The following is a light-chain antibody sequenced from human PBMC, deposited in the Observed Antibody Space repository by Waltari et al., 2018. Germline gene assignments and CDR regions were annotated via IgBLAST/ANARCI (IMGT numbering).Light chain of an antibody. J-gene: IGKJ4*01. Sequence: EIVLTQSPGPLSLSPGERATLSCRASQSVSSNFLAWYQQKAGQAPRLLIYGASSRATGIPDRFSGSGSGTDFTLTISRLEPEDFAVYYCQQYAGSLLTFGGGTKVEI. CDR1: QSVSSNF. CDR2: GAS. CDR3: QQYAGSLLT. V-gene: IGKV3-20*01.